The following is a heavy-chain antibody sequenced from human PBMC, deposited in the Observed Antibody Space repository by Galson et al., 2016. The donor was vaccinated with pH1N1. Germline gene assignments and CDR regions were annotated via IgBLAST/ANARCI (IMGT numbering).Heavy chain of an antibody. CDR1: GGSIGGGYYI. V-gene: IGHV4-61*02. CDR3: ARARPTWDLLADAFDI. CDR2: VFASGNT. D-gene: IGHD1-26*01. Sequence: TLSLTCTVSGGSIGGGYYIWTWIRQPAGKGLEWIGRVFASGNTNYNPSLKDRVTISLDTSKSQFSLKLSSVTAADTAVYYCARARPTWDLLADAFDIWGQGTLVTVSS. J-gene: IGHJ3*02.